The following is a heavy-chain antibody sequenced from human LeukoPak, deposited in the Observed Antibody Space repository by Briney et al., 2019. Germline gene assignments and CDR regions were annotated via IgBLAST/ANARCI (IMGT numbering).Heavy chain of an antibody. CDR1: GGSITTYY. CDR2: IHHSGVS. J-gene: IGHJ3*02. D-gene: IGHD3-9*01. V-gene: IGHV4-59*01. CDR3: ARDSYYDTLTGYFQDVFDI. Sequence: PSETLSLTCTVSGGSITTYYWSWIRQPPGKGLEWIGYIHHSGVSNQSPSLKSRVTISIDTSKNQFSLRLSSVTAADTAIYYCARDSYYDTLTGYFQDVFDIWGQGTMVGVSS.